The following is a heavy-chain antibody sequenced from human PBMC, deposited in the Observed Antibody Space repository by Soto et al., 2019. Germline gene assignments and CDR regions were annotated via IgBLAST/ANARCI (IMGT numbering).Heavy chain of an antibody. J-gene: IGHJ5*02. D-gene: IGHD3-9*01. CDR2: IYPGDSDT. V-gene: IGHV5-51*01. CDR3: ARGPYSTDYDILTGHPLGFDT. CDR1: GYSFTSYW. Sequence: GESLKISCKGSGYSFTSYWIGWVRQMPGKGLEWMGIIYPGDSDTRYSPSFQGQVTISADKSISTAYLQWSSLKASDTAMYYCARGPYSTDYDILTGHPLGFDTWGQGTLVTVSS.